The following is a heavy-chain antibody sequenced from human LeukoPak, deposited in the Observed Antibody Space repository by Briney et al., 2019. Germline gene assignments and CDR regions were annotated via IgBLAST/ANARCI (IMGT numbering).Heavy chain of an antibody. CDR1: GFTFSTSG. Sequence: PGGSLRLSCATSGFTFSTSGMHWVRQAPGKGLEWVAFIRYDGSNKYYADSVKGRFTISRDNPKNTLYLQMNSLRAEDTAVYYCAKTRPNRGVPAAIDYWGQGTLVTVSS. CDR3: AKTRPNRGVPAAIDY. CDR2: IRYDGSNK. J-gene: IGHJ4*02. V-gene: IGHV3-30*02. D-gene: IGHD2-2*01.